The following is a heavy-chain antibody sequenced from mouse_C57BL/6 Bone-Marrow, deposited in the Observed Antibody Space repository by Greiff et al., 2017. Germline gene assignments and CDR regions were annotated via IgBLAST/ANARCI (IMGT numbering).Heavy chain of an antibody. CDR3: ARVGNYNYYAMDY. CDR1: GYTFTSYG. Sequence: QVQLQQSGAELARPGASVKLSCKASGYTFTSYGISWVKQRTGQGLEWIGEIYPRSGNTYYNEKFKGKATLTADKSSSTAYMELRSLTSEDSAVXFCARVGNYNYYAMDYWGQGTSVTVSS. J-gene: IGHJ4*01. D-gene: IGHD2-1*01. V-gene: IGHV1-81*01. CDR2: IYPRSGNT.